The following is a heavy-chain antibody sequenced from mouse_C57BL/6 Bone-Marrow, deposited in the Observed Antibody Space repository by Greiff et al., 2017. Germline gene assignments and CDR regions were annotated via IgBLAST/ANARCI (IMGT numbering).Heavy chain of an antibody. CDR3: ARLKDY. V-gene: IGHV1-26*01. CDR1: GYTFTDYY. Sequence: VQLQQSGPELVKPGASVKISCKASGYTFTDYYMNWVKQSHGKSLEWIGDINPNNGGTSYNQKFKGKATLTVDKSSSTAYMELRSLTSEDSAVYYCARLKDYWGQGTTLTVSS. J-gene: IGHJ2*01. CDR2: INPNNGGT.